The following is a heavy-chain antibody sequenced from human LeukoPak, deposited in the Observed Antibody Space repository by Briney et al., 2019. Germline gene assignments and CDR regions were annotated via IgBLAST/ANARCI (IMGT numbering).Heavy chain of an antibody. D-gene: IGHD5-24*01. J-gene: IGHJ4*02. CDR3: ARDRDGYNYGFDY. CDR1: GGSISNSSYY. CDR2: IYYSGST. Sequence: SETLSLTCTVSGGSISNSSYYWGWIRQPPGKGLEWIGSIYYSGSTYYNPSLKSRVTISVDTSKNQFSLKLSSVTAADTAVYFCARDRDGYNYGFDYWGQGSLVTVSS. V-gene: IGHV4-39*07.